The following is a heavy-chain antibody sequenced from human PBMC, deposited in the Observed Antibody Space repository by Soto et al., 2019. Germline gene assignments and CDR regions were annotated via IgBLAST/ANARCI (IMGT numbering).Heavy chain of an antibody. V-gene: IGHV4-59*01. CDR3: ARGATGIAARSFDY. J-gene: IGHJ4*02. CDR2: IYYSGST. Sequence: SETLSLTCTVSGGSISSYYWSWIRQPPGKGLEWIGYIYYSGSTNYNPSLKSRVTISVDTSKNQFSLKLSSVTAADTAVYYCARGATGIAARSFDYWGQGTLVTVSS. D-gene: IGHD6-6*01. CDR1: GGSISSYY.